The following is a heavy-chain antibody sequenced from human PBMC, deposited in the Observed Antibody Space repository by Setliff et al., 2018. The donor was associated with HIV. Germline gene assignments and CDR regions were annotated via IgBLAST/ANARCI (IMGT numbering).Heavy chain of an antibody. Sequence: PGGSLRLSCAASGFTFSDYYMSWIRQAPGKGLEWVSYISSSGSTIYYADSVKGRFTISRDNAKNSLYLQMNSLRAEDTAVYYCARVTMIVVVPPPPYDWGQGTLVTVSS. CDR1: GFTFSDYY. D-gene: IGHD3-22*01. V-gene: IGHV3-11*04. J-gene: IGHJ4*02. CDR2: ISSSGSTI. CDR3: ARVTMIVVVPPPPYD.